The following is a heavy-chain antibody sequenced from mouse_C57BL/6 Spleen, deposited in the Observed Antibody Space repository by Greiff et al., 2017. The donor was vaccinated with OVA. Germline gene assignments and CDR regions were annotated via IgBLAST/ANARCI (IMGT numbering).Heavy chain of an antibody. J-gene: IGHJ3*01. CDR1: GYSFTDYN. CDR3: ARGDYGSLFAY. D-gene: IGHD1-1*01. CDR2: INPNYGTT. Sequence: VHVKQSGPELVKPGASVKISCKPSGYSFTDYNMNWVKQSNGKSLEWIGVINPNYGTTSYNQKFKGKATLTVDQSSSTAYMQLNSLTSEDSAVYYCARGDYGSLFAYWGQGTLVTVSA. V-gene: IGHV1-39*01.